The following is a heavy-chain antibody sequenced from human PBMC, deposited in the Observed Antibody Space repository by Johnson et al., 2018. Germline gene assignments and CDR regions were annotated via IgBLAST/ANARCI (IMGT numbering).Heavy chain of an antibody. CDR2: ISGSGDFT. Sequence: EVQLLESGGGLVQPGGSLRLSCAASGFIFSTYAMSWVRQAPGKGLEWVSMISGSGDFTYYADSVKGRFTVSRDNSKNTVYVQMNNLRAEDTAVYYCAKEGDIWGQGTMVIVSS. V-gene: IGHV3-23*01. CDR1: GFIFSTYA. CDR3: AKEGDI. J-gene: IGHJ3*02.